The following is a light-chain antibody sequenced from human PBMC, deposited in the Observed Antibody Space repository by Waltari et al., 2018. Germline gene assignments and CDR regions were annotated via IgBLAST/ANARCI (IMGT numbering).Light chain of an antibody. Sequence: EIVLTQSPATLPLSPGERATLSCRASQSVSSYLAWYQQKPGQAPRLLIYDASNRATGIPARFSGSVSGTDFTLTISSLEPEDFAVYYCQQRSNWPGTFGQGTKLEIK. V-gene: IGKV3-11*01. CDR3: QQRSNWPGT. CDR1: QSVSSY. J-gene: IGKJ2*01. CDR2: DAS.